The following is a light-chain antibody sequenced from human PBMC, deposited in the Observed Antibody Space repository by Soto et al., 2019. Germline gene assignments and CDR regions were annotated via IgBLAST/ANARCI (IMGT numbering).Light chain of an antibody. CDR3: SSYTSSSTLEV. CDR1: SSDVGGYNY. Sequence: QSALTQPASVSGSPGQSISISCTGTSSDVGGYNYVSWYQQHPGKAPKLMIYEANTRPSGVSNRFSGSKSGNTASLTISGLQAEDEADYYCSSYTSSSTLEVFGTGTKLTVL. CDR2: EAN. J-gene: IGLJ1*01. V-gene: IGLV2-14*03.